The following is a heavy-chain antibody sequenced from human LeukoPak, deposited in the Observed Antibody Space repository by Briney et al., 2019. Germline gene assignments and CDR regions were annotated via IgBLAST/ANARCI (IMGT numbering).Heavy chain of an antibody. CDR3: ARVSRSGFDI. V-gene: IGHV3-48*03. D-gene: IGHD3-10*01. CDR1: GFTFSYYE. Sequence: GGSLRLSCAASGFTFSYYEMNWVRQAPGKRLAWVAYISNSGRTKNYAVSVKGQFTISRDNANNSLYLQMSSLRVEDTATYYCARVSRSGFDIWGQGTMVTVSS. J-gene: IGHJ3*02. CDR2: ISNSGRTK.